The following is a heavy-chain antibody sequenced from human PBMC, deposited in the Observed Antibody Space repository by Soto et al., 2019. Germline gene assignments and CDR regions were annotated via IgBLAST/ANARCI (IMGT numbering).Heavy chain of an antibody. Sequence: SSETLSLTCAVSSGSISSSNWWCLVRQPPGKGLEWIGEIYHSGSTNYNPSLKSRVTISVDTSKNQFSLKLRSVTAADTAVYYCARHNSSSSLNAFDVWGQGTMVTVS. CDR1: SGSISSSNW. CDR3: ARHNSSSSLNAFDV. J-gene: IGHJ3*01. CDR2: IYHSGST. D-gene: IGHD6-6*01. V-gene: IGHV4-4*02.